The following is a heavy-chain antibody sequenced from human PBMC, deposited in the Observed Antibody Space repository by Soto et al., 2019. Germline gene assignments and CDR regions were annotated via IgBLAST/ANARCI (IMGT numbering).Heavy chain of an antibody. CDR1: GFTFSSYA. J-gene: IGHJ3*02. CDR3: ANDLGAGPWSLNCYDSSGFADGLDI. CDR2: ISGSGGST. D-gene: IGHD3-22*01. V-gene: IGHV3-23*01. Sequence: GGSLRLSCAASGFTFSSYAMSWVRQAPGKGLEWVSAISGSGGSTYYAYSVKGRFTISRDNSKNTLYLQMNSLRAEDTALYYCANDLGAGPWSLNCYDSSGFADGLDIWGQGTMVTVS.